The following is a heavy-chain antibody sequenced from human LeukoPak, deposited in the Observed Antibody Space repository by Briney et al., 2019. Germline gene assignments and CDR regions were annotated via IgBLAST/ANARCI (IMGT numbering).Heavy chain of an antibody. CDR1: GGSISSGGYY. CDR3: ARGASSGYYRDYFDY. D-gene: IGHD3-22*01. V-gene: IGHV4-31*03. CDR2: IYYSGST. Sequence: SETLSLTCTVSGGSISSGGYYWSWIRQHPGKGLEWIGYIYYSGSTYYNPSLKSRVTISVDTSKNQFSLKLSSVTAADTAVYYCARGASSGYYRDYFDYWGQGTLVTVSS. J-gene: IGHJ4*02.